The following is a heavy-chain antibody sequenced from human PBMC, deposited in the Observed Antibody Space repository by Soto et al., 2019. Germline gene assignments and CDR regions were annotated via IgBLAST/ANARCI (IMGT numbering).Heavy chain of an antibody. D-gene: IGHD6-19*01. CDR1: GDCMRSYY. CDR3: ASLRTGQRLDPGAFDI. J-gene: IGHJ3*02. Sequence: PSGSLAISSTVCGDCMRSYYGSGIRQPTGKGLEWIGYIYYSGSTNYNPSLKSRVTLSVDTSKNQFSLKLSSVTAPDTAIYYCASLRTGQRLDPGAFDIWGQGTMVTVSS. V-gene: IGHV4-59*01. CDR2: IYYSGST.